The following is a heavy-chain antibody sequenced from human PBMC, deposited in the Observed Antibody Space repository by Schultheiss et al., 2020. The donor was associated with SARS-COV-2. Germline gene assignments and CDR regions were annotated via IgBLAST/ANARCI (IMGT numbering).Heavy chain of an antibody. J-gene: IGHJ3*02. V-gene: IGHV4-61*01. CDR3: AREEGYCSSTSCQGAFDI. D-gene: IGHD2-2*01. Sequence: SQTLSLTCTVSGGSISSSSYYWGWIRQPPGKGLKWIGYIYYSGSTNYNPSLKSRVTISVDTSKNQFSLKLSSVTAADTAVYYCAREEGYCSSTSCQGAFDIWGQGTMVTVSS. CDR1: GGSISSSSYY. CDR2: IYYSGST.